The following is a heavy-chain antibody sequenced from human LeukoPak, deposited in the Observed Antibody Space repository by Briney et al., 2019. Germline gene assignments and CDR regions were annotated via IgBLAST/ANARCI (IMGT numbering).Heavy chain of an antibody. CDR1: GFTFGSYS. Sequence: SGGSLRLSCAASGFTFGSYSMNWVRQAPGKGLEWVSSISSSSSYIYYADSVKGRFTISRDNAENSLYLQMNSLRAEDTAVYYCARGIFYYGSGSYHYWGQGTLVTVSS. J-gene: IGHJ4*02. CDR2: ISSSSSYI. V-gene: IGHV3-21*01. CDR3: ARGIFYYGSGSYHY. D-gene: IGHD3-10*01.